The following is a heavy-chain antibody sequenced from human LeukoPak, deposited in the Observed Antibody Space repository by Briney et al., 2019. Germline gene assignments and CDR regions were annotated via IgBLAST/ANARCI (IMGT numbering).Heavy chain of an antibody. CDR1: GFSLDDYA. CDR3: IKDMGFDLLKDAFDV. Sequence: PGGSLRLSCAASGFSLDDYAMHWARQAPGQGLEWVSSISWDGRNMAYAASVKGRFTISRDNAQNSLYLQMYSLKIEDTAFYYCIKDMGFDLLKDAFDVWGQGMLVTVSS. CDR2: ISWDGRNM. J-gene: IGHJ3*01. V-gene: IGHV3-9*01. D-gene: IGHD1-26*01.